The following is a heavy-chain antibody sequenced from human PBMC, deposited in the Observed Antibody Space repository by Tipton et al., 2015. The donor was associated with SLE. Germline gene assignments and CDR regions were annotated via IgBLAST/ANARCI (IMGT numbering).Heavy chain of an antibody. Sequence: QSGPEVKKPGASVKVSCKASGYTFTRYYMHWVRQAPGQGLEWMGIINPSGGSTTYAQKFQGRVTMTRDTSTSTVYMEPSSLRSEDTAVYYCARGGFMVRGVIDDMDVWGQGTTVTVSS. CDR2: INPSGGST. CDR3: ARGGFMVRGVIDDMDV. J-gene: IGHJ6*02. CDR1: GYTFTRYY. V-gene: IGHV1-46*01. D-gene: IGHD3-10*01.